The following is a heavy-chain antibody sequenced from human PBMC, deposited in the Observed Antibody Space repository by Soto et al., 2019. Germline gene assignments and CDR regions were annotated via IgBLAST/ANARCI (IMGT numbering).Heavy chain of an antibody. CDR2: IYYSGST. CDR1: GGPISSGDYY. CDR3: ARDEMTTVTLDY. J-gene: IGHJ4*02. D-gene: IGHD4-17*01. Sequence: SETLSLTCTVSGGPISSGDYYWSWIRQPPGKGLEWIGYIYYSGSTYYNPSLKSRVTISVDTSKNQFSLKLSSVTAADTAVYYCARDEMTTVTLDYWGQGTLVTVSS. V-gene: IGHV4-30-4*01.